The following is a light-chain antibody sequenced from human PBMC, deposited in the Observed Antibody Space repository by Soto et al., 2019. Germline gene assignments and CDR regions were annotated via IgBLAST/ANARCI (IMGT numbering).Light chain of an antibody. Sequence: EIVLTQSPDTLSLSPGERAALSCRASQTVGRNYLAWFQQKPGQAPRLLIYHASNRATGIPARFSGSGSGTNFTLTISRLEPEDFAVFYCQQYAASPLTFGGGTKVEIK. CDR2: HAS. J-gene: IGKJ4*01. CDR1: QTVGRNY. V-gene: IGKV3-20*01. CDR3: QQYAASPLT.